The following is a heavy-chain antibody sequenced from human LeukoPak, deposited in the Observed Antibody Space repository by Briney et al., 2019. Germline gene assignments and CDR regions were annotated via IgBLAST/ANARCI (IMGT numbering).Heavy chain of an antibody. D-gene: IGHD3-10*01. CDR2: IDPSDSYT. J-gene: IGHJ5*02. CDR1: GHSFINYW. V-gene: IGHV5-10-1*01. Sequence: GESLQISCQVSGHSFINYWISWVRQMPGKGLEWMGRIDPSDSYTNYSPSFQGHVTISADKSISTAYLQWSSLKASDTAMYYCAGLWFGELTNWFDPWGQGTLVTVSS. CDR3: AGLWFGELTNWFDP.